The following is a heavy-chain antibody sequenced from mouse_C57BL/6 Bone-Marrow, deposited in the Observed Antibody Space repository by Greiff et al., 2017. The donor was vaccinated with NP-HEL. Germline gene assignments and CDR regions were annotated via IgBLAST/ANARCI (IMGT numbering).Heavy chain of an antibody. J-gene: IGHJ2*01. V-gene: IGHV1-55*01. D-gene: IGHD2-1*01. CDR3: AREDFYGNPYYFDY. CDR2: IYPGSGST. CDR1: GYTFTSYW. Sequence: VQLQQPGAELVKPGASVKMSCKASGYTFTSYWITWVKQKPGQGLEWIGDIYPGSGSTNYNEKFKSKATLTVDTSSSTAYMQLSSLTSEYSAVYYCAREDFYGNPYYFDYWGQGTTLTVSS.